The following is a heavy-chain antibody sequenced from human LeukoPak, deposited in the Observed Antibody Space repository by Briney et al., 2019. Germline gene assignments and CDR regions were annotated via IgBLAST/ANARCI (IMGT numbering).Heavy chain of an antibody. CDR3: AKARGGYYCDSSGYHYLGLDY. CDR2: ISGSGGGT. J-gene: IGHJ4*02. Sequence: GGSLRLSCAASGFTFSSYAMSWVRQAPGKGLEWVSGISGSGGGTYYADSVKGRFTISRDNSKNTLYLQRNTLRAEDTAVYYCAKARGGYYCDSSGYHYLGLDYWGQGALVSVAS. D-gene: IGHD3-22*01. V-gene: IGHV3-23*01. CDR1: GFTFSSYA.